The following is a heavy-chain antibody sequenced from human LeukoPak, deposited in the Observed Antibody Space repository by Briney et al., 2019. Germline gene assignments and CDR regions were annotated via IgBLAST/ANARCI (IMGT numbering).Heavy chain of an antibody. CDR3: ARHITMVRGVTAWFDP. CDR2: IYYSGST. J-gene: IGHJ5*02. D-gene: IGHD3-10*01. CDR1: GGSISSYF. Sequence: SETLSLTCTVSGGSISSYFWSWVRQPPGKGLEWIGYIYYSGSTYYNPSIESRVTISVDTSKNQFSLKLSSVTAADTAVYYCARHITMVRGVTAWFDPWGQGTLVTVSS. V-gene: IGHV4-59*04.